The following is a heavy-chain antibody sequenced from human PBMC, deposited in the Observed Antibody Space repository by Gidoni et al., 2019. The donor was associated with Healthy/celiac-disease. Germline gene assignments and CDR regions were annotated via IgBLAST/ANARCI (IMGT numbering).Heavy chain of an antibody. J-gene: IGHJ3*02. CDR2: ISYDGSNK. CDR3: AKEMTHDAFDI. CDR1: GFTFSSYG. V-gene: IGHV3-30*18. Sequence: QVQLVESGGGVVQPGRSLRLSCAASGFTFSSYGMHWVRQAPGKGLEWVAVISYDGSNKYYADSVKGRFTISRDNSKNTLYLQMNSLRAEDTAVYYCAKEMTHDAFDIRGQGTMVTVSS.